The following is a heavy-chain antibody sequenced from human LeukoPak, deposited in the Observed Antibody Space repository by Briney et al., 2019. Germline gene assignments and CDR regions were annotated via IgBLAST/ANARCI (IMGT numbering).Heavy chain of an antibody. CDR2: ISGSGGST. J-gene: IGHJ6*03. V-gene: IGHV3-23*01. CDR3: AKIGRRYDFWTGYYEEEVDYMDV. CDR1: GFTFSSYA. Sequence: TGGSLRLSCAASGFTFSSYAMSWVRQAPEKGLEWVSGISGSGGSTYHADSVKGRFTISRDNSKNTLYLQMNSLRAEDTAVYYCAKIGRRYDFWTGYYEEEVDYMDVWGKGTTVTVSS. D-gene: IGHD3-3*01.